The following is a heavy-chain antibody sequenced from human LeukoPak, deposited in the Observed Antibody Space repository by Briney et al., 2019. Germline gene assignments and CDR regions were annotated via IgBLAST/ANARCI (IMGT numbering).Heavy chain of an antibody. CDR3: ARVRLGFRGAIYYYYYGMDV. CDR1: GGSISSGDYY. J-gene: IGHJ6*02. V-gene: IGHV4-30-4*01. D-gene: IGHD1-26*01. CDR2: INHSGST. Sequence: SQTLSLTCTVSGGSISSGDYYWSWIRQPPGKGLEWIGEINHSGSTNYNPSLKSRVTISVDTSKNQFSLKLSSVTAADTAVYYCARVRLGFRGAIYYYYYGMDVWGQGTTVTVSS.